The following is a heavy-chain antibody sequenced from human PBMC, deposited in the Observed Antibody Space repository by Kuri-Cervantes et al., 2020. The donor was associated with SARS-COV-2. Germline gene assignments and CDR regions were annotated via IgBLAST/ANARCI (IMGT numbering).Heavy chain of an antibody. V-gene: IGHV4-38-2*01. J-gene: IGHJ4*02. CDR1: GYSISRGYF. CDR2: IYYSGNS. CDR3: ARTGRDYYFDY. Sequence: SETLSLTCEVSGYSISRGYFWAWIRQPPGKGLEWIANIYYSGNSDYNPSFRSRVSVSVGTSKNQFSMRLTSVTAADTAMYYCARTGRDYYFDYWGQGTLVTVSS. D-gene: IGHD3-10*01.